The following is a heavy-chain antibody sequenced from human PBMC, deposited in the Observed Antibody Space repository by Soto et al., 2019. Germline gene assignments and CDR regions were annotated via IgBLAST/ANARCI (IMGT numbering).Heavy chain of an antibody. CDR2: INHSGST. Sequence: QMQLQQWGAGLLKPSETLSLTCAVYGGSFRGYYWSWIRQPPGKGLEWIGEINHSGSTNYNPSLKGRVTISVDTSRNQFSLRLSSVTAAYTAVYYCARVWFPSAFDIWGQGTMVSVSS. V-gene: IGHV4-34*01. CDR1: GGSFRGYY. CDR3: ARVWFPSAFDI. J-gene: IGHJ3*02. D-gene: IGHD3-10*01.